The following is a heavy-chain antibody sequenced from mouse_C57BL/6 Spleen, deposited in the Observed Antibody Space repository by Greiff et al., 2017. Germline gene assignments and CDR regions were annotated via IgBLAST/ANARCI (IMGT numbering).Heavy chain of an antibody. Sequence: VQLQQPGAELVRPGSSVKLSCKASGYTFTSYWMDWVKQRPGQGLEWIGNIYPSDSETHYNQKFKDKATLTVDKSSSTAYMQLSSLTSEDSAVYYGARGDYYGTMDYWGQGTSVTVSS. J-gene: IGHJ4*01. V-gene: IGHV1-61*01. CDR3: ARGDYYGTMDY. D-gene: IGHD2-1*01. CDR2: IYPSDSET. CDR1: GYTFTSYW.